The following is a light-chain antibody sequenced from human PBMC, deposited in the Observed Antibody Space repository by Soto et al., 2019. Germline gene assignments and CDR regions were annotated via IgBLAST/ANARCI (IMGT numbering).Light chain of an antibody. J-gene: IGLJ2*01. CDR1: SSDVGGYNY. CDR3: SSYTSSSTVI. V-gene: IGLV2-14*01. Sequence: QSALTQPASVSGSPGQSITISCTGTSSDVGGYNYISWYQQHPGKAPKFIIYDVRNRPSGVSNRFSGSRSGNTASLTISGLQAEDEADYYCSSYTSSSTVIFGGGTKPNVL. CDR2: DVR.